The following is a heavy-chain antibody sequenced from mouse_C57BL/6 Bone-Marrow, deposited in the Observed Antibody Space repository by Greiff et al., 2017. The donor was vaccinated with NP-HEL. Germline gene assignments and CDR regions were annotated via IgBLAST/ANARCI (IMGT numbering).Heavy chain of an antibody. D-gene: IGHD4-1*02. Sequence: QVQLKESGAELARPGASVKLSCKASGYTFTSYGISWVKQRTGQGLEWIGEIYPRSGNTYYNEKFKGKATLTADKSSSTAYMELRSLTSEDSAVYFCARVINWDYLDYWGQGTTLTVSS. CDR1: GYTFTSYG. V-gene: IGHV1-81*01. CDR3: ARVINWDYLDY. CDR2: IYPRSGNT. J-gene: IGHJ2*01.